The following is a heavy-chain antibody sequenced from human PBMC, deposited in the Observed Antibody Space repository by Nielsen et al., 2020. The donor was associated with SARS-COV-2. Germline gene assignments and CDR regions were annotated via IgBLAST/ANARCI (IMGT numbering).Heavy chain of an antibody. J-gene: IGHJ4*02. CDR2: ISGSGDRT. CDR1: GFTFSNSA. D-gene: IGHD2-2*03. V-gene: IGHV3-23*01. Sequence: GESLKISCTASGFTFSNSAMSWVRQTSGKGLEWVSSISGSGDRTDYADSVKGRVIISRDNSKNTLHLQMNSLRAEDTALYFCAKDFHGSVADFFGNWGQGTLATVSS. CDR3: AKDFHGSVADFFGN.